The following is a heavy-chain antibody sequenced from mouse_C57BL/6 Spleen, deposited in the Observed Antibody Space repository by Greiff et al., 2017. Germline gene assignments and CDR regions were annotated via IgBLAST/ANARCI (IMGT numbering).Heavy chain of an antibody. D-gene: IGHD1-1*01. Sequence: LVESGGGLVKPGGSLKLSCAASGFTFSSYAMSWVRQTPEKRLEWVATISDGGSYTYYPDNVKGRFTISRDNAKNNLYLQMSHLKSEDTAMYYCARDGYYGQAMDYWGQGTSVTVSS. CDR1: GFTFSSYA. CDR3: ARDGYYGQAMDY. CDR2: ISDGGSYT. J-gene: IGHJ4*01. V-gene: IGHV5-4*01.